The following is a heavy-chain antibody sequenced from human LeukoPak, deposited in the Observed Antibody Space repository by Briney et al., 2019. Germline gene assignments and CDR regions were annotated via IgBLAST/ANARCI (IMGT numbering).Heavy chain of an antibody. Sequence: GGSLRLSCAASGFTFSSYSMNWVRQAPGKGLEWVSYISSSSSTIYYADSVKGRFTISRDNAKNSLYLQMNSLRAEDTAVYYCARDWSPYSNYGEDAFDIWGQGTMVTVSS. V-gene: IGHV3-48*04. D-gene: IGHD4-11*01. CDR3: ARDWSPYSNYGEDAFDI. CDR2: ISSSSSTI. CDR1: GFTFSSYS. J-gene: IGHJ3*02.